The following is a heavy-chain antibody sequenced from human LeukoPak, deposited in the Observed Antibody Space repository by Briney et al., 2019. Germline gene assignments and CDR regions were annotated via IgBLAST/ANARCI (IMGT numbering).Heavy chain of an antibody. CDR1: GFSFTDYP. Sequence: GGSLRLSCATSGFSFTDYPMNWVRQAPGKGLEWISNIRTTAEGAKYAYYADSVKGRVTISRDDGKNTLYLHMNSLRDEDTAVYYCAKAYTGSGWAFDYWGQGTLVTVSS. J-gene: IGHJ4*02. D-gene: IGHD6-19*01. CDR2: IRTTAEGAKYA. CDR3: AKAYTGSGWAFDY. V-gene: IGHV3-48*02.